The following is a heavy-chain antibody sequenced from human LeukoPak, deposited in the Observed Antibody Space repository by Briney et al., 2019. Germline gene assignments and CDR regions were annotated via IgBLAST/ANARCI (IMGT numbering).Heavy chain of an antibody. CDR2: INPNSGGT. CDR3: ASLGITMTRAFDI. V-gene: IGHV1-2*06. Sequence: DSVKVSCKASGYTFTGYYMHWVRQAPGQGLEWMGRINPNSGGTNYAQKFQGRGNMTRDTYISTAYMELSRPRSDDTAVYYCASLGITMTRAFDIWGQGTMVTVSS. CDR1: GYTFTGYY. J-gene: IGHJ3*02. D-gene: IGHD3-22*01.